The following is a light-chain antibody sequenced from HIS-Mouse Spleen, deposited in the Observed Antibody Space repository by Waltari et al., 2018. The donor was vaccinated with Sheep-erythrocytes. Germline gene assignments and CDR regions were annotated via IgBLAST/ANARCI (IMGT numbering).Light chain of an antibody. CDR1: SSNIGSNY. CDR3: AAWDDSLSGYV. J-gene: IGLJ1*01. Sequence: QSVLTQPPSASGTPGQRVTISCSGSSSNIGSNYVYWYQQLPGTAPKLLIYRNNQPPSGVPDRVSGSKSGTSASLAISGLRSEDEADYYCAAWDDSLSGYVFGTGTKVTVL. CDR2: RNN. V-gene: IGLV1-47*01.